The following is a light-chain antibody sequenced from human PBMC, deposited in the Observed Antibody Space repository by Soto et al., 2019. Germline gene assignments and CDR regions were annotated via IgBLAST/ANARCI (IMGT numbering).Light chain of an antibody. CDR3: KSYAGSNTYV. CDR2: EVV. Sequence: QSALTQPPSASGSPGQSVTISCTGTKNDIGVYDFVSWYQHHPGKAPRLIIYEVVQRPSGVHDRFSGYKSGNTASLTVSGLQAADEDDYFGKSYAGSNTYVFGSGTK. CDR1: KNDIGVYDF. J-gene: IGLJ1*01. V-gene: IGLV2-8*01.